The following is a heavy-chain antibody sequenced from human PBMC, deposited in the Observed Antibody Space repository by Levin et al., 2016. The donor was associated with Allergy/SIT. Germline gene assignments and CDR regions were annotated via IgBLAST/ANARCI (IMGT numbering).Heavy chain of an antibody. CDR2: ISSSGSTI. CDR3: AREYDWNYFDY. J-gene: IGHJ4*02. V-gene: IGHV3-48*03. D-gene: IGHD1-1*01. CDR1: GFTFSSYE. Sequence: GGSLRLSCAASGFTFSSYEMNWVRQAPGKGLEWVSYISSSGSTIYYADSVKGRFTISRDNAKNSLYLQMNSLRAEDTAVYYCAREYDWNYFDYWGQGTLVTVSS.